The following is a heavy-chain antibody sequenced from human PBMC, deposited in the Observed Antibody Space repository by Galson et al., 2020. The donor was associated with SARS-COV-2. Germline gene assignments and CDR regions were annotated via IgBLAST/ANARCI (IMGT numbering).Heavy chain of an antibody. CDR3: ARSMPITIFGVVIIGSYDY. CDR2: IYYSGST. D-gene: IGHD3-3*01. Sequence: ETSETLSLTCTVSGGSISSYYWSWIGQPPGKGLEWIGYIYYSGSTNYNPSLKSRVTISVDTSKNQFSLKLSSVTAADTAVYYCARSMPITIFGVVIIGSYDYWGQGTLVTVSS. V-gene: IGHV4-59*01. CDR1: GGSISSYY. J-gene: IGHJ4*02.